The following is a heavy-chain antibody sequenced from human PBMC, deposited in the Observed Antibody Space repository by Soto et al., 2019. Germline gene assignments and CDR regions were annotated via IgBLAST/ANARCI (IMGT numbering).Heavy chain of an antibody. CDR2: IYYSGST. D-gene: IGHD3-22*01. J-gene: IGHJ3*02. CDR3: ARDKKDRRYYDSSGYVAFDI. Sequence: QVQLQESGPGLVKPSQTLSLTCTVSGGSISSGGYYWSWIRQHPGKGLEWIGYIYYSGSTYYNPSLESRVTISVDTSKNQFSLKLSSVTAADTAVYYCARDKKDRRYYDSSGYVAFDIWGQGTMVTVSS. V-gene: IGHV4-31*03. CDR1: GGSISSGGYY.